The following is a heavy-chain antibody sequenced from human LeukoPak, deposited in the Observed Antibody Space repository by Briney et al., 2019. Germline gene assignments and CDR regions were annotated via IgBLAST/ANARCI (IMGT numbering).Heavy chain of an antibody. CDR3: ARRGGYRYGFNY. CDR1: GGSISSGGYY. V-gene: IGHV4-31*03. Sequence: SETLSLTCTVSGGSISSGGYYWSWIRQHPGKGLEWIGYIYYSGSTYYNPSLKSRVTISVDTSKNQFSLNLSSVTAADTAVYYCARRGGYRYGFNYWGQGTLVTVSS. CDR2: IYYSGST. J-gene: IGHJ4*02. D-gene: IGHD5-18*01.